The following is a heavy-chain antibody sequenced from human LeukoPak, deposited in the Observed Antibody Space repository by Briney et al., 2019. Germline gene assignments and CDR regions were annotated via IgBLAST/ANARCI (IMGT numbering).Heavy chain of an antibody. CDR3: ARGGSYPDYYYGMDV. CDR1: GYTFTSYG. D-gene: IGHD1-26*01. V-gene: IGHV1-18*01. Sequence: ASVKVSCKASGYTFTSYGISWVRQAPGQGLEWMGWISAYNGNTNYAQKLQGRVTMTTDTSTSTAYMELRSLRSDDTAVFYCARGGSYPDYYYGMDVWGQGTTVTVSS. CDR2: ISAYNGNT. J-gene: IGHJ6*02.